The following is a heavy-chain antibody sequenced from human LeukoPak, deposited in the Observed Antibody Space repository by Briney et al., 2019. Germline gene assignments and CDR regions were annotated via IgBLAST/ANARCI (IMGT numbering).Heavy chain of an antibody. Sequence: SETLSLTCTVSGYSISSGYDWGWIRQPPGKGLEWIRSIYHSGRTYYNPSLNSRVTISVATSKNQFSLKLSSVTAADTAVYYCARAHYYDSSGYNNWFNPWGQGTLVTVSS. J-gene: IGHJ5*02. D-gene: IGHD3-22*01. CDR3: ARAHYYDSSGYNNWFNP. CDR2: IYHSGRT. V-gene: IGHV4-38-2*02. CDR1: GYSISSGYD.